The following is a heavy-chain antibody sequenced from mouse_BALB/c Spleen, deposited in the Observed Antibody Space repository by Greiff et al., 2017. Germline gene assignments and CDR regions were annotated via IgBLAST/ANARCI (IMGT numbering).Heavy chain of an antibody. V-gene: IGHV2-9*02. J-gene: IGHJ3*01. CDR2: IWAGGST. D-gene: IGHD1-1*01. CDR3: ARGLPLLAWFAY. Sequence: VQVVESGPGLVAPSQSLSITCTVSGFSLTSYGVHWVRQPPGKGLEWLGVIWAGGSTNYNSALMSRLSISKDNSKSQVFLKMNSLQTDDTAMYYWARGLPLLAWFAYWGQGTLVTVSA. CDR1: GFSLTSYG.